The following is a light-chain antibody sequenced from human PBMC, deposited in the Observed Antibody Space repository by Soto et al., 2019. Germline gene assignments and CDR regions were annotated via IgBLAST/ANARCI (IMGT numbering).Light chain of an antibody. CDR3: SSYTTSKIRV. CDR2: DVT. V-gene: IGLV2-14*03. Sequence: QSVLTQPASVSGSPGQSITISCAGTSSDIGGYNYVSWYQQHPGKAPKVMIYDVTNRPSGVSNRFSGSKSGNTASLTISGLQVDDEADYYCSSYTTSKIRVFGGGTKLTVL. CDR1: SSDIGGYNY. J-gene: IGLJ3*02.